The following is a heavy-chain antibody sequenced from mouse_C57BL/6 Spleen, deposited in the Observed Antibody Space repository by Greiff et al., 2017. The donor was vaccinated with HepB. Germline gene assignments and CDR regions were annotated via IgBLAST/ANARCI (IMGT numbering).Heavy chain of an antibody. CDR3: ERDGGSSSFAY. J-gene: IGHJ3*01. CDR2: ISDGGSYT. Sequence: EVKLMESGGGLVKPGGSLKLSCEASGFTFSSYAMSWVRQTPEKRLEWVATISDGGSYTYYPDNVKGRFTISRDNAKNNLYLQMSHLKSEDTAMYYCERDGGSSSFAYWGQVTLVTVSA. D-gene: IGHD1-1*01. V-gene: IGHV5-4*01. CDR1: GFTFSSYA.